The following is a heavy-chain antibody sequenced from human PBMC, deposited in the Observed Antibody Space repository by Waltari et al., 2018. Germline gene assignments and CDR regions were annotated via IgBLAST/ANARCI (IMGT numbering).Heavy chain of an antibody. CDR3: ARAHSGSYSYVNWFDP. CDR2: IYHSGST. V-gene: IGHV4-38-2*02. J-gene: IGHJ5*02. D-gene: IGHD1-26*01. CDR1: GYSISSGYY. Sequence: QVQLQESGPGLVKPSETLSLTCTVSGYSISSGYYWGWIRQPPEKGLEWIGSIYHSGSTYYNPPLKSRVTISIDTSKNQFSLRLSSVTAADTAVYYCARAHSGSYSYVNWFDPWGQGTLVTVSS.